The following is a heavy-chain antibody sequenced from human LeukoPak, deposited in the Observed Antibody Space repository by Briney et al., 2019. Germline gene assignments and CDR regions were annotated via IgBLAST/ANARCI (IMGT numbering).Heavy chain of an antibody. CDR1: GFTFSSYG. V-gene: IGHV3-30*02. CDR3: AKDRVTMIVVADYYFDY. J-gene: IGHJ4*02. CDR2: TRYDGDNK. D-gene: IGHD3-22*01. Sequence: GGSLRLSCAASGFTFSSYGMHWVRQPPGKGLEWVSFTRYDGDNKYYADSVKGRFTISRDNSKNTLYLQMNSLRAEDTAVYYCAKDRVTMIVVADYYFDYWGQGTLVTVSS.